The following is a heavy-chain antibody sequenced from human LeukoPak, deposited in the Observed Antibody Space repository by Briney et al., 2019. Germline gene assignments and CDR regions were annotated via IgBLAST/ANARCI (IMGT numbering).Heavy chain of an antibody. D-gene: IGHD6-25*01. J-gene: IGHJ4*02. Sequence: NAGGSLRLSCAASGFTFSSYSMNWVRQAPGKGLEWVSSISSSSRYIYFADSLKGRFTISRDNAKNSLYLQMNSLRAEDTAVYYCARVLEAASFDYWGQGILVTVSS. CDR1: GFTFSSYS. CDR2: ISSSSRYI. CDR3: ARVLEAASFDY. V-gene: IGHV3-21*01.